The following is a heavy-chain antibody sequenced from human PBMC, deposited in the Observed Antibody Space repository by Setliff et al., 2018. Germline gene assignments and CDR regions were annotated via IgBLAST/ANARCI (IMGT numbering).Heavy chain of an antibody. CDR1: GYTFSNYG. Sequence: ASVKVSCKASGYTFSNYGITWVRQAPGQGLEWMGWISAYTGNTKFAQKFQDRITMTTDTSTSTAYLEFKSLRSDDTAIYYCSRLVRFCTKISCQRLLGDDYWGQGALVTVSS. J-gene: IGHJ4*02. CDR3: SRLVRFCTKISCQRLLGDDY. CDR2: ISAYTGNT. V-gene: IGHV1-18*01. D-gene: IGHD2-2*01.